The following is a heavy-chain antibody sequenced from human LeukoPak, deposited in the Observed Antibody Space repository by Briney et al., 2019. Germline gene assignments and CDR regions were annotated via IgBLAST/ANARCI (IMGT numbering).Heavy chain of an antibody. J-gene: IGHJ4*02. CDR1: GFTFDDYA. CDR3: VAAAGTGY. CDR2: ISGSGGST. D-gene: IGHD6-13*01. Sequence: PGGSLRLSCAASGFTFDDYAMHWVRQAPGKGLEWVSAISGSGGSTYYADSVKGRFTISRDNSKNTLYLQMNSLRAEVTAVYYCVAAAGTGYWGQGTLVTVSS. V-gene: IGHV3-23*01.